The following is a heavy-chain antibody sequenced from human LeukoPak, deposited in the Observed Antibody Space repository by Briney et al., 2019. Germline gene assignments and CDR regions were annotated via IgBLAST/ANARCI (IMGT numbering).Heavy chain of an antibody. J-gene: IGHJ4*02. V-gene: IGHV3-7*03. CDR2: IKQDGSEE. CDR1: GFTFSNHW. D-gene: IGHD1-26*01. CDR3: ARGGSYPGC. Sequence: GSLRLSCAASGFTFSNHWMSWVRQAPGKGLEWVAKIKQDGSEEYYVDSVKGRFTISRDNAKNSLFLQMNSLRVEDTAIYYCARGGSYPGCWGQGTLVTVSS.